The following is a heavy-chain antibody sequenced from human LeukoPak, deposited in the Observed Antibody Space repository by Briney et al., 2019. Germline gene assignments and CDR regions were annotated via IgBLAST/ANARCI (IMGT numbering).Heavy chain of an antibody. CDR2: ISYDGSNK. CDR1: GFTFSSYG. Sequence: GGSLRLSCAASGFTFSSYGMHWVRKAPGKGLEWVAVISYDGSNKYYADSVKGRFTISRDNSKNTLYLQMNSLRAKDTAVYYCAKGEYSSGYEGPGYWGQGTLVTVSS. D-gene: IGHD6-19*01. V-gene: IGHV3-30*18. CDR3: AKGEYSSGYEGPGY. J-gene: IGHJ4*02.